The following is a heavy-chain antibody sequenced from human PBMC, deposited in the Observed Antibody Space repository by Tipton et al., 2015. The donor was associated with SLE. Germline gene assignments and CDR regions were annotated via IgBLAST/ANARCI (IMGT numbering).Heavy chain of an antibody. V-gene: IGHV4-59*01. D-gene: IGHD1-26*01. Sequence: TLSLTCTVSGGSISRYYWSWIRQPPGKGLEWIGYIYYSGSTNYNPSLKSRVTISVDTSKNQFSLKLSSVTAADTAVYYCARAGSYPYYYYYMDVWGKGTTVTVSS. CDR2: IYYSGST. CDR3: ARAGSYPYYYYYMDV. CDR1: GGSISRYY. J-gene: IGHJ6*03.